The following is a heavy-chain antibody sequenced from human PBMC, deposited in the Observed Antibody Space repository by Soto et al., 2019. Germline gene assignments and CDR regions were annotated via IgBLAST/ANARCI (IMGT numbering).Heavy chain of an antibody. CDR2: IYYSGST. Sequence: PSETLFLTCTVSGGSISSSSYYWGWIRQPPGKGLEWIGSIYYSGSTYYNPSLKSRVTISVDTSKNQFSLKLSSVTAADTAVYYCARNFWSSSWYGAHFDYWGQGTQVTVSS. D-gene: IGHD6-13*01. CDR3: ARNFWSSSWYGAHFDY. J-gene: IGHJ4*02. CDR1: GGSISSSSYY. V-gene: IGHV4-39*01.